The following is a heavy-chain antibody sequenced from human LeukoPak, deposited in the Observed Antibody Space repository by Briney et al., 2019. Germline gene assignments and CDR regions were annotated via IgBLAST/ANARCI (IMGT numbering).Heavy chain of an antibody. Sequence: SETLSLTCTVSGGSISSYYWSWIRQPPGKGLEWIGYIYYSGSTNYNPSLKSRVTISVDTSKNQFSLKLTSVTAADTAVHYCAGSASPALKYNWFDPWGQGTLVTVSS. J-gene: IGHJ5*02. CDR1: GGSISSYY. V-gene: IGHV4-59*01. CDR3: AGSASPALKYNWFDP. CDR2: IYYSGST. D-gene: IGHD2-2*01.